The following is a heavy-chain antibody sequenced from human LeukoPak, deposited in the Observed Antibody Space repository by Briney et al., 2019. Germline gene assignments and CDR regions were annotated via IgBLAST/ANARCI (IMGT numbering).Heavy chain of an antibody. CDR3: ARGRRYDSGGYKTFGWYFDL. D-gene: IGHD3-22*01. CDR2: LSYSGTS. Sequence: SETLSLTCAVSGGSISNSNYYWDWIRQSPGKGLEWIGSLSYSGTSHYNPSLKSRVTISVGASNNQFSLKLSSLTAADTAVYYCARGRRYDSGGYKTFGWYFDLWGRGTLVTVSS. CDR1: GGSISNSNYY. J-gene: IGHJ2*01. V-gene: IGHV4-39*01.